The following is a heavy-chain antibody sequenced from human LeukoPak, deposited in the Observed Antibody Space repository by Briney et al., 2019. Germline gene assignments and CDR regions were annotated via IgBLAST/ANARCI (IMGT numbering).Heavy chain of an antibody. CDR2: ISYDGSNK. V-gene: IGHV3-30*18. D-gene: IGHD6-13*01. CDR1: GFTFSSYG. CDR3: AKDVAAAGMGDGMDV. J-gene: IGHJ6*02. Sequence: GGCLRLSCAASGFTFSSYGMHWVRQAPGKGLEWVAVISYDGSNKYYADSVKGRFTISRDNSKNTLYLQMNSLRAEDTAVYYCAKDVAAAGMGDGMDVWGQGPTVTASS.